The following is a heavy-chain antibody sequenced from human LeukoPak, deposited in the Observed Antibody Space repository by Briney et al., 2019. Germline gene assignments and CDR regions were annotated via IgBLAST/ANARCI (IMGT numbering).Heavy chain of an antibody. D-gene: IGHD4-17*01. CDR2: IRYDGSNK. V-gene: IGHV3-30*02. CDR3: ARDRLHYGEYEKTFDY. CDR1: GFTFSSYG. Sequence: GGSLRLSCAASGFTFSSYGMHWVRQAPGKGLEWVAFIRYDGSNKYYADSVKGRFTISRDNAKNSLYLQMNSLRAEDTAVYYCARDRLHYGEYEKTFDYWGQGTLVSVSS. J-gene: IGHJ4*02.